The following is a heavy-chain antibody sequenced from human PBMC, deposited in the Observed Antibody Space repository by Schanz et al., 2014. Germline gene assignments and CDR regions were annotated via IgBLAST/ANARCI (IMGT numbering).Heavy chain of an antibody. CDR3: AGRCSSPRCYAHQVDY. J-gene: IGHJ4*02. D-gene: IGHD2-2*01. Sequence: EVQLEVSGGGLVQPGGSLRLSCEASGFNVGNNYMSWVRQPPGKGLECISIIYSRGGTFHADSVKGRFTISRDKSKNTLYLEMNSLRAEDTAVYYCAGRCSSPRCYAHQVDYWGQGTLVTVSS. CDR1: GFNVGNNY. CDR2: IYSRGGT. V-gene: IGHV3-66*01.